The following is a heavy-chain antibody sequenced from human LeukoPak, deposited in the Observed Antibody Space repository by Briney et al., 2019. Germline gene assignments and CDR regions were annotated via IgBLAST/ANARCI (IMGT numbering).Heavy chain of an antibody. J-gene: IGHJ4*02. CDR3: AHRYCDTSNIICKLFDS. Sequence: SGPTLVKPTQTLTLTCTFSGFSLTTSDVGVGWIRQPPGKALEWLAVIYGNDDKRYSPSLKSRLTITKDTSKNQVVLKVTNMDPVDTATYYCAHRYCDTSNIICKLFDSWGQGTLVTVSS. CDR2: IYGNDDK. V-gene: IGHV2-5*01. D-gene: IGHD3-16*02. CDR1: GFSLTTSDVG.